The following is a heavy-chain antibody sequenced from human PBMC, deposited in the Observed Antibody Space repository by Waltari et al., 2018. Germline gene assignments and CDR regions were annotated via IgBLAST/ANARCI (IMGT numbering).Heavy chain of an antibody. Sequence: AQLVQSGAEVKKPGASVTVSCKPSGFTFAGPSVHWVLQAPGLGLEWVGMINPNTGGTSYAEKFQGRVTVTSDMSTSSVHMELRSLRSDDTAVYYCTAYSTSSSSLTIFDPWGQGALVSVSS. CDR2: INPNTGGT. V-gene: IGHV1-46*01. J-gene: IGHJ5*02. D-gene: IGHD6-6*01. CDR1: GFTFAGPS. CDR3: TAYSTSSSSLTIFDP.